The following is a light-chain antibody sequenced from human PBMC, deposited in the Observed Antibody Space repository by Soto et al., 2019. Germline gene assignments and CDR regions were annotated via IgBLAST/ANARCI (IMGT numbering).Light chain of an antibody. J-gene: IGKJ3*01. CDR1: QTVTYN. Sequence: EIVMTQSPATLSVSPGERATLSCRASQTVTYNLAWYQQKPGQAPRLLIYGASTRATGIPARFSGSGSGTEFSLTISSLQSEEFAVYYCQHYNNWPFTFGPGTKVDIK. V-gene: IGKV3-15*01. CDR2: GAS. CDR3: QHYNNWPFT.